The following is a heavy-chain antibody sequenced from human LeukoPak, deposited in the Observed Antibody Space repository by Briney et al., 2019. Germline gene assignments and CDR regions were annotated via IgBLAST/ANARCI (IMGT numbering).Heavy chain of an antibody. D-gene: IGHD3-10*01. CDR2: VNAGGSGT. CDR1: GFSFSSNW. V-gene: IGHV3-74*01. Sequence: GGSLRLSCAASGFSFSSNWMHWVRQTPGKGLVWISRVNAGGSGTTYADSVKGRFTISRDNAKNTLCLQMNSLRAEDTAVYYCARETGSGYGMDVWGQGTTVTVSS. J-gene: IGHJ6*02. CDR3: ARETGSGYGMDV.